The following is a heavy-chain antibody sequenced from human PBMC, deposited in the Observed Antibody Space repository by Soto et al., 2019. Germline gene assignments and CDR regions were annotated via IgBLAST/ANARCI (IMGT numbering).Heavy chain of an antibody. V-gene: IGHV4-34*01. J-gene: IGHJ4*02. CDR3: ASREYSGYDYGY. CDR2: INNSGST. CDR1: GGSFSGYY. Sequence: SETLSLTCAVYGGSFSGYYWSWIRQPPGKGLEWIGEINNSGSTNYNPSLKSRVTITVDTSKNQFSLKLSSVTAADTAVYYCASREYSGYDYGYWGQGTLVTVSS. D-gene: IGHD5-12*01.